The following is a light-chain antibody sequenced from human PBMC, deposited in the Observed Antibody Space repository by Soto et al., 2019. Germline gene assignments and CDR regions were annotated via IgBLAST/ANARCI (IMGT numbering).Light chain of an antibody. CDR3: QQYHFWPPRP. J-gene: IGKJ1*01. CDR2: DAS. Sequence: EVVMTQSPATLSVSPGEGATLSCRASQSVSTSLAWYQQKPGQAPRLLISDASTRATGVSARFRGSGSGTEFTLTISSLQSEDFAVYYCQQYHFWPPRPFGPGTKVEIK. V-gene: IGKV3-15*01. CDR1: QSVSTS.